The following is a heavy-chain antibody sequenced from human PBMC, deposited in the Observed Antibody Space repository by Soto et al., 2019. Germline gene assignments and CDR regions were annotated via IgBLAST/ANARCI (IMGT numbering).Heavy chain of an antibody. V-gene: IGHV1-69*13. CDR2: IIPIFGTA. D-gene: IGHD3-3*01. Sequence: GASVKVSCKASGGTFSSYAISWVRQAPGQGLEWMGGIIPIFGTANYAQKFQGRVTITADESTSTAYMELSSLRSEDTAVYYCVRGFWRGYDNYYYGMDVWGQGTTVTDSS. CDR1: GGTFSSYA. J-gene: IGHJ6*02. CDR3: VRGFWRGYDNYYYGMDV.